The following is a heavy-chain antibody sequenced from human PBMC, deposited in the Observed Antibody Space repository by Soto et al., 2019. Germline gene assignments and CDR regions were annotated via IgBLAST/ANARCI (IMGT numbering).Heavy chain of an antibody. V-gene: IGHV4-31*03. CDR3: ARSVYGNYGMDV. Sequence: QVQLQESGPGLVKPSQTLSLTCTVSGGSISSGGYYWSWIRQHPGKGLEWIGYIYYSGSTDYNPSLRSRGTISVGTSKNQFSLKLSSATAADTAVYYCARSVYGNYGMDVWGQGTTVTVSS. J-gene: IGHJ6*02. CDR1: GGSISSGGYY. CDR2: IYYSGST. D-gene: IGHD4-17*01.